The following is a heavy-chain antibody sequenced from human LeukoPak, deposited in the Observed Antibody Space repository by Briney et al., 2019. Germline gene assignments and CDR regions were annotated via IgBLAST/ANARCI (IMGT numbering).Heavy chain of an antibody. CDR1: GFTFSSYW. J-gene: IGHJ4*02. Sequence: PGGSLRLSCAASGFTFSSYWMSWVRQARGKGLEWVANIKQDGSETYYVDSVKGRFTISRDNAKNLLYLEMNSLRAEDTALYYCARVDGSSSCPDYWGQGTLVTVSS. CDR3: ARVDGSSSCPDY. V-gene: IGHV3-7*01. D-gene: IGHD6-13*01. CDR2: IKQDGSET.